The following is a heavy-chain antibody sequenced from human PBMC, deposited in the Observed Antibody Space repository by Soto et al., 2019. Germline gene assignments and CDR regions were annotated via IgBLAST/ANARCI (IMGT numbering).Heavy chain of an antibody. D-gene: IGHD2-2*01. CDR3: ERCIVVVPAAIWYFDL. Sequence: QITLKESGPTLVKPTQTLTLTCTFSGFSLSTSGVGVGWMRQPPGKALEWLALIYWDDDKRYSPSLKSRLTITKDTSKNQVVLTMTNMDPVDTATYYCERCIVVVPAAIWYFDLWGRGTLVTVSS. J-gene: IGHJ2*01. CDR2: IYWDDDK. V-gene: IGHV2-5*02. CDR1: GFSLSTSGVG.